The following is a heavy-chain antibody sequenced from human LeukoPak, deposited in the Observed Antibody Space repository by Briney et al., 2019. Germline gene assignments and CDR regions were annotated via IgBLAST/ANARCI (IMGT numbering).Heavy chain of an antibody. V-gene: IGHV4-4*02. D-gene: IGHD2-2*01. J-gene: IGHJ5*02. CDR2: IYHSGST. CDR3: ARDYCTSTTCPNWFDP. CDR1: GGSISSSYW. Sequence: ASETLSLTCAVSGGSISSSYWWSWIRQPPGKGLEWIGEIYHSGSTNYNLSLKSRVTISVDKSKNQFSLKLNSVTAADTAVYYCARDYCTSTTCPNWFDPWGQGTLVTVSS.